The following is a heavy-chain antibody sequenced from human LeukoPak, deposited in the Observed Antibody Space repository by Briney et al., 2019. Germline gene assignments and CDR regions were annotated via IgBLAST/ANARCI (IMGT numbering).Heavy chain of an antibody. CDR1: GFTFSSYS. J-gene: IGHJ5*02. Sequence: GGSLRLSCAASGFTFSSYSMNWVRQAPGKGLEWVSAISGSGGSTYYADSVKGRFTISRDNSKNTLYLQMNSLRAEGTAVYYCAKEGYSNYEGRWFDPWGQGTLVTVSS. CDR2: ISGSGGST. CDR3: AKEGYSNYEGRWFDP. D-gene: IGHD4-11*01. V-gene: IGHV3-23*01.